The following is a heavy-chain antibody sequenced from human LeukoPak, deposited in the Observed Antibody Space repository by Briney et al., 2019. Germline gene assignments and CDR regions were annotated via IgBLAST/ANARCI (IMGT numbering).Heavy chain of an antibody. J-gene: IGHJ5*02. D-gene: IGHD6-13*01. CDR3: ARLAYSISWYGGTHNWFDP. CDR1: GYSFTSYW. Sequence: GESLKISCKGSGYSFTSYWIGWVRQMPGKGLEWMGIIYPGDSDTRYSPSFQGQVTISADKSISTAYLQWSSLKASDTAMYYCARLAYSISWYGGTHNWFDPWGQGTLVTVSS. V-gene: IGHV5-51*01. CDR2: IYPGDSDT.